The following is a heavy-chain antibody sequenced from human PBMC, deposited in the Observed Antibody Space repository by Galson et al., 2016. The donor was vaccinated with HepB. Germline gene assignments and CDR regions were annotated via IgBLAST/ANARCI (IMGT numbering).Heavy chain of an antibody. CDR2: ISYSGSP. J-gene: IGHJ2*01. CDR1: GDSVSSGGYY. V-gene: IGHV4-31*01. Sequence: TLSLTCTVSGDSVSSGGYYWSWIRQHPGKGLEWIGYISYSGSPYYSPSLKSPVAISLDPSKNQFSLRLSSVTAADTAVYYCATSSGSVDNWYYDLWGRGTLVTVSS. CDR3: ATSSGSVDNWYYDL. D-gene: IGHD1-26*01.